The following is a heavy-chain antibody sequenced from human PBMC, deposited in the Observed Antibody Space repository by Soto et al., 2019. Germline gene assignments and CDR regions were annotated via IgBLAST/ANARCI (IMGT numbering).Heavy chain of an antibody. V-gene: IGHV4-59*01. CDR3: ARAYYHSSGYSLAP. CDR1: GGSISSYY. CDR2: IYYSGTP. D-gene: IGHD3-22*01. J-gene: IGHJ5*02. Sequence: PSETLSLTCTVSGGSISSYYWSWIRQPPGKGLEWIGYIYYSGTPNNHPPLKSRVTISVDTSKNQFSRRLSSVTAADTAVYYCARAYYHSSGYSLAPGGQGTLVTVSS.